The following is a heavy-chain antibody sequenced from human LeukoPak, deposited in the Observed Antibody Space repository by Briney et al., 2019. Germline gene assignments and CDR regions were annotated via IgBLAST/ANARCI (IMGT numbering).Heavy chain of an antibody. V-gene: IGHV3-33*01. J-gene: IGHJ6*02. Sequence: PGRSLRLSCAASGFTFSSYGMHWVRQAPGKGLEWVAVIWYDGSNKYYADSVKGRFTISRDNAKNTLYLQMSGLRVEDTAVYHCASDSPYYGMDVWGQGTTVTVSS. CDR2: IWYDGSNK. CDR3: ASDSPYYGMDV. CDR1: GFTFSSYG.